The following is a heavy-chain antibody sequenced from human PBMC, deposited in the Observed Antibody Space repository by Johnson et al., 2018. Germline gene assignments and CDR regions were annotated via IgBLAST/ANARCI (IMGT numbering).Heavy chain of an antibody. CDR2: IRSKAYGGTT. CDR1: GFTFGDYA. CDR3: NGMEGVYYRGGAFEI. Sequence: VQLVQSGGGLVQPGRSLRLSCTASGFTFGDYAMSWFRQAPGKGLEWVGFIRSKAYGGTTEYAAPVKGRFTITRDDSKSIAYLQVNRLKTEDTAVYFCNGMEGVYYRGGAFEIWCQGAMVTVAS. J-gene: IGHJ3*02. D-gene: IGHD3-22*01. V-gene: IGHV3-49*03.